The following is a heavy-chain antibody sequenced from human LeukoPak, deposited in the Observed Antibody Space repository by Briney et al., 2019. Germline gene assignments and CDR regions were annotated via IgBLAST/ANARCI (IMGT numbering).Heavy chain of an antibody. V-gene: IGHV3-23*01. J-gene: IGHJ4*02. Sequence: PGGSLRLSCAASGFTFSSYAMSWVRQAPGKGLEWVSAISGSGGSTYYADSVKGRFTISRDNSKDTLYLQMNSLRAEDTAVYYCAKALQTYYYDSSGYFDYWGQGTLVTVSS. CDR3: AKALQTYYYDSSGYFDY. CDR2: ISGSGGST. CDR1: GFTFSSYA. D-gene: IGHD3-22*01.